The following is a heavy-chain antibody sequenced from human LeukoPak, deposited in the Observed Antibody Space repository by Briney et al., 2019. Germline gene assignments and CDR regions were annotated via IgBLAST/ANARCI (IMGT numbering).Heavy chain of an antibody. CDR3: ARRYYDFWSGIGYFDY. CDR2: IYDSGRT. D-gene: IGHD3-3*01. CDR1: GASVSSDY. Sequence: SETLSLTCTVSGASVSSDYWTWIRQTPGKGLEWLGYIYDSGRTDYNPSLRSRATISVDTAMNQFSVKLRSVTAADTAVYYCARRYYDFWSGIGYFDYWGQGTLVTVSS. V-gene: IGHV4-59*08. J-gene: IGHJ4*02.